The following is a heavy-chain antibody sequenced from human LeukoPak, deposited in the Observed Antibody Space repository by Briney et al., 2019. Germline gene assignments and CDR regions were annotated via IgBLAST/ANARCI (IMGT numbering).Heavy chain of an antibody. D-gene: IGHD2-15*01. CDR1: GFSFSAYA. CDR2: ISGSGGLT. V-gene: IGHV3-23*01. Sequence: GGSLRLSCAASGFSFSAYAMSWVRQAPGKGLEWVSAISGSGGLTYYVDSVKGRFTISRDNSKNTLYLQMSSLRAEDTAVYYCVKEGYCSGGSCYFYYFDYWGQGTLVTVSS. J-gene: IGHJ4*02. CDR3: VKEGYCSGGSCYFYYFDY.